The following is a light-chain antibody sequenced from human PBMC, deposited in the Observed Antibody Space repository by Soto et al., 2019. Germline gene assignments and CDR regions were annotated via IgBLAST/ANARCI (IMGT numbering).Light chain of an antibody. CDR2: DVS. J-gene: IGLJ1*01. CDR3: SSYTSSSTLYV. V-gene: IGLV2-14*01. Sequence: QSALTQPASVSGSPGQSITISCTGTRSDVGGYNCVSWYQQHPGKAPKLMIYDVSNRPSGVSNRFSGSKSGNTASLTISGLQAEDEADYYCSSYTSSSTLYVFGTGTKVTVL. CDR1: RSDVGGYNC.